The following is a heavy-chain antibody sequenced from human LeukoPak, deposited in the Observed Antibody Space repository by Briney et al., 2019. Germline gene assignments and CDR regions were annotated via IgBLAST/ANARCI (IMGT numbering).Heavy chain of an antibody. V-gene: IGHV3-15*01. CDR1: GFTFRNAW. CDR2: IKSNYNGGTT. CDR3: STGGYFFDY. D-gene: IGHD3-22*01. Sequence: GGPLRLSCTGSGFTFRNAWLNWVRQAPGKGLKWVGRIKSNYNGGTTDYAAPVKGTFTISRDDSKNTVYVQMDILKTENTAMYYWSTGGYFFDYWGQGTLVTVAS. J-gene: IGHJ4*02.